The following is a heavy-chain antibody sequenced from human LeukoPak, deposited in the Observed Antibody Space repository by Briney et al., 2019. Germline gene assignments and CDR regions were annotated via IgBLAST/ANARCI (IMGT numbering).Heavy chain of an antibody. CDR3: SGLRYFDWLFSTGAFDI. J-gene: IGHJ3*02. Sequence: SETLSLTCTVSGGSISSYYWSWIRQPAGKGLEWIGYIYYSGSTNYNPSLKSRVTISVDTSKNQFSLKLSSVTAADTAVYYCSGLRYFDWLFSTGAFDIWGQGTMVTVSS. CDR1: GGSISSYY. V-gene: IGHV4-59*01. CDR2: IYYSGST. D-gene: IGHD3-9*01.